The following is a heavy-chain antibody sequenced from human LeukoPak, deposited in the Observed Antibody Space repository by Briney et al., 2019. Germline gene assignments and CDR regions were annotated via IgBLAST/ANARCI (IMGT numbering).Heavy chain of an antibody. CDR2: ISSSSSYI. Sequence: PGGSLRLSCAASGFTFSSYSMNWVRQAPGKGLEWVSSISSSSSYIYYADSVKCRFTISRDNAKNSLYLQMNSLRAEDTAVYYCARDLSSSSGYDYWGQGTLVTVSS. V-gene: IGHV3-21*01. CDR3: ARDLSSSSGYDY. J-gene: IGHJ4*02. D-gene: IGHD6-19*01. CDR1: GFTFSSYS.